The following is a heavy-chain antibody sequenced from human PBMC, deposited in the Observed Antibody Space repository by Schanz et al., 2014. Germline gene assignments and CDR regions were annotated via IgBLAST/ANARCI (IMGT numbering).Heavy chain of an antibody. D-gene: IGHD1-1*01. CDR1: GFTVSTNY. CDR2: LYTGGST. J-gene: IGHJ3*01. V-gene: IGHV3-53*01. Sequence: DVQLVESGGGLIHPGGSLRLSCAVSGFTVSTNYMTWVRQAPGNGLECVSVLYTGGSTFYAESVRGRFFISRDSSKNTLFLHMNSLRAEDTAVYYCVRDAGRDGYNLAFDVWGQGTLVTVSS. CDR3: VRDAGRDGYNLAFDV.